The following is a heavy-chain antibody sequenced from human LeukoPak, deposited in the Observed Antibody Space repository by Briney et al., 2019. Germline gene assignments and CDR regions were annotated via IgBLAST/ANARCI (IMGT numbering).Heavy chain of an antibody. Sequence: ASVKVSCKASGYTFTSYGISWVRQAPGQGLEWMGWISAYNGNTNYAQKLQGRVTMTTDTFTSTAYLELRSLRSDDTAVYYCARVRLYDFWSGYYQYYFDYWGQGTLVTVSS. V-gene: IGHV1-18*01. CDR2: ISAYNGNT. CDR3: ARVRLYDFWSGYYQYYFDY. D-gene: IGHD3-3*01. J-gene: IGHJ4*02. CDR1: GYTFTSYG.